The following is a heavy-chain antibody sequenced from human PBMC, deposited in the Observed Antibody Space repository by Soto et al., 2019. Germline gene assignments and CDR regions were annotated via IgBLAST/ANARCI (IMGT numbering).Heavy chain of an antibody. D-gene: IGHD5-18*01. CDR1: GGSISRSPYS. V-gene: IGHV4-39*01. J-gene: IGHJ3*01. CDR2: IFYSGNI. Sequence: QLHLQESGPGLVKPSETLSLSCIVSGGSISRSPYSWAWLRQPPGQGLEWIGTIFYSGNIYYSASLQSRVSISVDTSKEQFSLKGRSVTAADTAVYYCARHAAARRADVVAFQVWGQGTPVTVSS. CDR3: ARHAAARRADVVAFQV.